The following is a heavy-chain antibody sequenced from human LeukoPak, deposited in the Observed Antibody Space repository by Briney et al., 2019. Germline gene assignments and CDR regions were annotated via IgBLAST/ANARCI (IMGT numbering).Heavy chain of an antibody. Sequence: PGGSLRLSCAASGFTFSSYAMSWVRQAPGKGLEWVSVISGSGGSTYYADSVKGRFTISRDNSKNTMYLQMNSLRAEDTAVYYCAKAWTTTVTYYFDYWGQGTLVTVSS. V-gene: IGHV3-23*01. D-gene: IGHD4-17*01. CDR2: ISGSGGST. J-gene: IGHJ4*02. CDR1: GFTFSSYA. CDR3: AKAWTTTVTYYFDY.